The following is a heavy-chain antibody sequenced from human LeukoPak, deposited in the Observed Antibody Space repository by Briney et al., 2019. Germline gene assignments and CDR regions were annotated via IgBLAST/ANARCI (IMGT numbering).Heavy chain of an antibody. D-gene: IGHD1-7*01. J-gene: IGHJ4*02. Sequence: PSETLSLTCAVYGGSFSGYYWSWIRQPPGKGLEWIGEINHSGSTNYNPSLKSRVTISVDTSKNQFSLKLSSVTAADTAVYYCARDNWDYVFDDYWGQGTLVTVSS. CDR3: ARDNWDYVFDDY. CDR1: GGSFSGYY. V-gene: IGHV4-34*01. CDR2: INHSGST.